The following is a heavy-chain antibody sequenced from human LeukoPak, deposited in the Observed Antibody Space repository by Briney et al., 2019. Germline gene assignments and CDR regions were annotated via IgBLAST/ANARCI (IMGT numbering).Heavy chain of an antibody. J-gene: IGHJ6*03. V-gene: IGHV3-48*03. CDR1: GFTFRSYE. D-gene: IGHD2-15*01. CDR3: ARERWGVVVASTYYYFYIDV. CDR2: ISSSGSTI. Sequence: GGSLRLSCAASGFTFRSYEMNWVRQAPGKGLEWVSYISSSGSTIYYADSVKGRVTISRDNAKNSLYLQMNSLRAEDTAVYYCARERWGVVVASTYYYFYIDVWGKGTTVTVSS.